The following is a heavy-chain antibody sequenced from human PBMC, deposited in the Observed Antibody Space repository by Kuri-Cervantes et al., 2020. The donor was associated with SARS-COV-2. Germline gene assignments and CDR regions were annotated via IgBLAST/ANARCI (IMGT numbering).Heavy chain of an antibody. CDR2: IGTDGDP. Sequence: GESLKISCAASGFTFSSHDMHWVRQATGKGLEWVSAIGTDGDPYYPGSVKGRFTISRENAKNSMYLQMNSLRAEDTAVYYCAKDKRLGYMDVWGKGTTVTVSS. J-gene: IGHJ6*03. CDR3: AKDKRLGYMDV. CDR1: GFTFSSHD. V-gene: IGHV3-13*05. D-gene: IGHD3-16*01.